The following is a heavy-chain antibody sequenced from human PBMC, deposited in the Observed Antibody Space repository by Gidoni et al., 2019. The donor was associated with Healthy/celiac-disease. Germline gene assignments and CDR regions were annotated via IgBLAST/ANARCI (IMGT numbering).Heavy chain of an antibody. V-gene: IGHV3-30*18. CDR3: AKDSIIPSSMVQGVIDY. Sequence: QVQLVESGGGVVQPGRSLRLSCAASGFTFSSYGMHWVRQAPGKGLEWVAVISYDGSNKYYADSVKGRFTISRDNSKNTLYLQMNSLRAEDTAVYYCAKDSIIPSSMVQGVIDYWGQGTLVTVSS. D-gene: IGHD3-10*01. J-gene: IGHJ4*02. CDR1: GFTFSSYG. CDR2: ISYDGSNK.